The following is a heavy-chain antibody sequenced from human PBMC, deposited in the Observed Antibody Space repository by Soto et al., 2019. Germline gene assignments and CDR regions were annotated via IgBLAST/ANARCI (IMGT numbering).Heavy chain of an antibody. J-gene: IGHJ5*02. V-gene: IGHV1-46*03. Sequence: GASVKVSCKASGYTFTSYYMNWVQQAPGQGLEWLGIINPSGGYTTYAQRFLGRVTMTSDTSTSTVHMELGSLTSEDTAVYYCARGGGIVVVTAPYDPWGQGTLVTVSS. CDR1: GYTFTSYY. D-gene: IGHD2-21*02. CDR3: ARGGGIVVVTAPYDP. CDR2: INPSGGYT.